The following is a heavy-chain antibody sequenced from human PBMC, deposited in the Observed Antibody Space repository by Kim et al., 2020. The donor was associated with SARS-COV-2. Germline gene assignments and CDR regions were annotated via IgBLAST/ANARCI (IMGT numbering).Heavy chain of an antibody. V-gene: IGHV4-59*13. CDR3: ASARYYYGSGSYGLDAFDI. J-gene: IGHJ3*02. D-gene: IGHD3-10*01. Sequence: SETLSLTCTVSGGSISSYYWSWIRQPPGKGLEWIGYIYYSGSTNYNPSLKSRVTISVDTSKNQFSLKLSSVTAADTAVYYCASARYYYGSGSYGLDAFDIWGQGTMVTVSS. CDR2: IYYSGST. CDR1: GGSISSYY.